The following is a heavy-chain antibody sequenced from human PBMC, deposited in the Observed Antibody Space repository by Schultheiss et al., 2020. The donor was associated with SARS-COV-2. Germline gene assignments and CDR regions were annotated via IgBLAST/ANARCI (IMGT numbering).Heavy chain of an antibody. Sequence: SETLSLTCAVSGGSISSGGYYWGWIRQPPGKGLEWIGSIYTSGSTNYNPSLKSRVTMSVDRSKNQFSLKLSSVTAADTAVYYCARMGPTGGWLPNEAWYFDLWGRGTLVTVSS. V-gene: IGHV4-61*05. J-gene: IGHJ2*01. CDR3: ARMGPTGGWLPNEAWYFDL. D-gene: IGHD5-24*01. CDR2: IYTSGST. CDR1: GGSISSGGYY.